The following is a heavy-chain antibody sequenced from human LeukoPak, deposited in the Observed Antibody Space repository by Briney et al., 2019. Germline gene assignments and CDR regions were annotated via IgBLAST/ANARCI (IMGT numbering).Heavy chain of an antibody. J-gene: IGHJ6*02. Sequence: SETLSLTCTVSGGSISSGDYSWNWIRQPPGKGLEWIGYIYYSGSTNYNPSLKSRVTISVDTSKNQFSLKLSSVTAADTAVYYCAGVRLIASPRMDVWGQGTTVTVSS. D-gene: IGHD3-16*01. CDR3: AGVRLIASPRMDV. V-gene: IGHV4-61*08. CDR2: IYYSGST. CDR1: GGSISSGDYS.